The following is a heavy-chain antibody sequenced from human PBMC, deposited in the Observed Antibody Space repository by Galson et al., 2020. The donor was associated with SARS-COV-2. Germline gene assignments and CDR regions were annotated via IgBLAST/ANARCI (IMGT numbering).Heavy chain of an antibody. D-gene: IGHD2-2*02. Sequence: ASVKVSCKVSGYTLTELSMHWVRQAPGKGLEWMGGFDPKDGETIYAQKFQGRVTMTEDTSTDTAYMELSSLRSEDTAVYYCATAGTVVPAAIFYYYYGMDVWGQGTTVTVSS. J-gene: IGHJ6*02. V-gene: IGHV1-24*01. CDR3: ATAGTVVPAAIFYYYYGMDV. CDR1: GYTLTELS. CDR2: FDPKDGET.